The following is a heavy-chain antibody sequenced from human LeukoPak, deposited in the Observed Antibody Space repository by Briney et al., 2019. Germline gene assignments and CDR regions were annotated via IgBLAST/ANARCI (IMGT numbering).Heavy chain of an antibody. CDR1: GFMFSDYS. D-gene: IGHD3-22*01. V-gene: IGHV3-48*02. CDR3: ARDPYDDGSGHPGY. Sequence: GGSLRLSCAASGFMFSDYSMNWVRQAPGKGLEWVSYIGSSSSTISYADSVQGRFTISRDNAKNSLYLQMNSLRDEDTAVYYCARDPYDDGSGHPGYWGQGILVTVSS. J-gene: IGHJ4*02. CDR2: IGSSSSTI.